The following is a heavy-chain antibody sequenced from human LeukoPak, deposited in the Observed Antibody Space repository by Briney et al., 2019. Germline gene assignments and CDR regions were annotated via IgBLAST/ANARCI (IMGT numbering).Heavy chain of an antibody. CDR2: IYYSGST. V-gene: IGHV4-59*01. CDR1: GGSISSYY. Sequence: PSETLSLTCTVSGGSISSYYWSWIRQPPGKGLEWIGYIYYSGSTNYNPSLKSRVTISVDTSKNQFSLKLSSVTAADTAVYYCASSRYCSGGSCYSGGSYYYYGMDVWGQGTTVTVSS. CDR3: ASSRYCSGGSCYSGGSYYYYGMDV. D-gene: IGHD2-15*01. J-gene: IGHJ6*02.